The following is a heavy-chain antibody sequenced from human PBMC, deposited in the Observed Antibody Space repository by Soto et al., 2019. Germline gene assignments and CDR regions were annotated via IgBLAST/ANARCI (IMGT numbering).Heavy chain of an antibody. CDR2: IYHSGST. J-gene: IGHJ4*02. CDR3: SRRDWSGTTSHYYFDF. V-gene: IGHV4-4*02. Sequence: QVQLQESGPGLVKPSGTLSLTCAVSGGSISGPHWWNWVRQPPGKGLEWIGEIYHSGSTYYKPSLRSRVTMSVDKSKNQFSLKLSSVTAADTAVYYCSRRDWSGTTSHYYFDFWGQGTLVTVSS. CDR1: GGSISGPHW. D-gene: IGHD4-17*01.